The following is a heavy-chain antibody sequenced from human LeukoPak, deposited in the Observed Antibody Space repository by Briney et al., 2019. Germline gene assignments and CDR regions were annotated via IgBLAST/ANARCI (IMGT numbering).Heavy chain of an antibody. D-gene: IGHD6-19*01. CDR1: GFTFSSYE. V-gene: IGHV3-48*03. CDR2: ISSSGSTI. CDR3: ARDRSSGWEAFDY. Sequence: PGGSLRLSCAASGFTFSSYEMNWVRQAPGKGLEWVSYISSSGSTIYYADSVKGRFTISRDNAKNSLYLQVNSLRAEDTAVYYCARDRSSGWEAFDYWGQGTLVTVSS. J-gene: IGHJ4*01.